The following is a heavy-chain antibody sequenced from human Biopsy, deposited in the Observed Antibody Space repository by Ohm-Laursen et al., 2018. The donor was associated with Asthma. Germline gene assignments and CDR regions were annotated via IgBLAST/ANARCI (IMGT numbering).Heavy chain of an antibody. Sequence: SLRLSCAASGFAVGRDHMFWVRQAPGKGLEWVSVIYSGGTSHTADSVRGRFTISRDYSENTLYLQMHSLRAEDTAVYYCARGDSSNWSHYYFDYWGQGTLVTVSS. CDR3: ARGDSSNWSHYYFDY. D-gene: IGHD3-22*01. V-gene: IGHV3-53*01. J-gene: IGHJ4*02. CDR2: IYSGGTS. CDR1: GFAVGRDH.